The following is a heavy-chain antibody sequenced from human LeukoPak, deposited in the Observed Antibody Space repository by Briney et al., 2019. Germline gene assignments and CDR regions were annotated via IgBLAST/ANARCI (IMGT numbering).Heavy chain of an antibody. V-gene: IGHV4-31*03. J-gene: IGHJ4*02. CDR3: ARELGFLPGSYRGPFDY. D-gene: IGHD3-16*02. Sequence: TSETLSLTCTVSGGSISSGGYYWSWIRQHPGKGLEWIGYIYYSGSTYYNPSLKSRVTISVDTSKNQFSLKLSSVTAADTAVYYCARELGFLPGSYRGPFDYWGQGTLVTVSS. CDR2: IYYSGST. CDR1: GGSISSGGYY.